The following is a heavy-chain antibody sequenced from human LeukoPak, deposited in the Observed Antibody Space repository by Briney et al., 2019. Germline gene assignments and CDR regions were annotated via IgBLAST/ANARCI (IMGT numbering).Heavy chain of an antibody. CDR3: ARGQGSRVLAAGSPLWGYYYYYGMDV. D-gene: IGHD6-13*01. CDR2: MNPNSGNT. Sequence: GASVKVSCKASGYTFTSYDINWVRQATGQGLEWMGWMNPNSGNTGYAQKFQGRVTMTRNTSISTAYMELSSLRSEDTAVYYCARGQGSRVLAAGSPLWGYYYYYGMDVWGQGTTVTVSS. V-gene: IGHV1-8*01. CDR1: GYTFTSYD. J-gene: IGHJ6*02.